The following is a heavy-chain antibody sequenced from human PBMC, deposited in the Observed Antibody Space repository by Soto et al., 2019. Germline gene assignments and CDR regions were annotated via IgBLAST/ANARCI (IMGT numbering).Heavy chain of an antibody. D-gene: IGHD3-3*01. J-gene: IGHJ4*02. CDR1: GGSISSYY. CDR2: IYYSGST. CDR3: ASVANYDFWSGFDY. V-gene: IGHV4-59*01. Sequence: SETLTLTCTVSGGSISSYYWSWIRQPPGKGLEWIGYIYYSGSTNYNPSLKSRVTISVDTSKNQFSLKLSSVTAADTAVYYCASVANYDFWSGFDYWGQGTLVTVS.